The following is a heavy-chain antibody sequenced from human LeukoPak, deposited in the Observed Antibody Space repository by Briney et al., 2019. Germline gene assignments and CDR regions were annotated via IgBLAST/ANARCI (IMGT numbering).Heavy chain of an antibody. V-gene: IGHV4-39*07. J-gene: IGHJ3*02. Sequence: SETLSLTCTVSGGSINNNIHYWVWIRQPPGKGLEWVGTIFYSGQTYYNPSLKSRVTISVDTSKNQFSPKLRSVTAADTAVYYCARDREQQLVRFYNAFDIWGQGTMVTVSS. CDR1: GGSINNNIHY. CDR2: IFYSGQT. CDR3: ARDREQQLVRFYNAFDI. D-gene: IGHD6-13*01.